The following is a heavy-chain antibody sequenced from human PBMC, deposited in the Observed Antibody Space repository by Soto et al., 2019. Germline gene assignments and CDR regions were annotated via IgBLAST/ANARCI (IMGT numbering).Heavy chain of an antibody. CDR1: GGSFTSNNW. J-gene: IGHJ4*02. Sequence: PSETLSLTCAVSGGSFTSNNWWTWVRQPPGQGLEWIGEIYRTGSTNYNPSLKSRVTISLDKSENQYSLKVTSLTAADTAVYYCASRDPGTSVDYWGQGTLVTVSS. V-gene: IGHV4-4*02. CDR3: ASRDPGTSVDY. CDR2: IYRTGST. D-gene: IGHD1-7*01.